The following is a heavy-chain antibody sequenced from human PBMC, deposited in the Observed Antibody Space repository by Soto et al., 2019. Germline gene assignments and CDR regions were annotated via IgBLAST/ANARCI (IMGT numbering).Heavy chain of an antibody. Sequence: ASVKVSCKASGYTFTSYGISWVRRAPGKGLEWMGWISAYNGNTNYAQKLQGRVTMTTDTSTSTAYMELRSLRSDDTAVYYCARDYYDSSGYTGQYYYYYYGMDVWG. D-gene: IGHD3-22*01. CDR1: GYTFTSYG. V-gene: IGHV1-18*01. J-gene: IGHJ6*02. CDR2: ISAYNGNT. CDR3: ARDYYDSSGYTGQYYYYYYGMDV.